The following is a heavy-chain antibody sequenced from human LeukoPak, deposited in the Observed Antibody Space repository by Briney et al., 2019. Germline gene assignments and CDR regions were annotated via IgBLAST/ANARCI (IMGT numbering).Heavy chain of an antibody. CDR1: GFTFSSYS. V-gene: IGHV3-21*01. CDR3: ARGGYGDAFDI. CDR2: ISSSSSYI. Sequence: SGGSLRLSCAASGFTFSSYSMNWVRQAPGKGLEWVSSISSSSSYIYCADSVKGRFTISRDNAKNSLYLQMNSLRAEDTAVYYCARGGYGDAFDIWGQGTMVTVSS. D-gene: IGHD3-16*01. J-gene: IGHJ3*02.